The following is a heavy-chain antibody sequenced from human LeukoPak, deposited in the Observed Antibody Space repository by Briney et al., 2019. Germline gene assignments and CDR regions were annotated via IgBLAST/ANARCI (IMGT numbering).Heavy chain of an antibody. Sequence: PEASVKVSCKASGYTFTSYGISWVRQAPGQGHEWMGWISAYNGNTNYAQKLQGRVTMTTDTSTSTAYMELRSLRSDDTAVYYCANYDILTGYLNWGQGTLVTVSS. CDR1: GYTFTSYG. J-gene: IGHJ4*02. CDR3: ANYDILTGYLN. D-gene: IGHD3-9*01. CDR2: ISAYNGNT. V-gene: IGHV1-18*04.